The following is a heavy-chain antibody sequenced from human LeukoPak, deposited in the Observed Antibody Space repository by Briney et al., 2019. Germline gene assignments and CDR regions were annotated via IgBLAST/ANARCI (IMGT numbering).Heavy chain of an antibody. CDR1: GLTFGTSG. CDR3: ARGGYYDKPLDY. D-gene: IGHD3-22*01. Sequence: SLRLSCAASGLTFGTSGMHWVRQAPGKGLEWVALIWYDGNTKFYADSVKGLFAISTHNSNNTLFLQINSLRAEDTAVYYCARGGYYDKPLDYWGQGTLVTVS. CDR2: IWYDGNTK. J-gene: IGHJ4*02. V-gene: IGHV3-33*01.